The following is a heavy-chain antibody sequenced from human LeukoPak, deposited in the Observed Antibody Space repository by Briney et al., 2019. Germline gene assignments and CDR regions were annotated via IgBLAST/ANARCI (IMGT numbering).Heavy chain of an antibody. CDR1: GYTFTSYY. Sequence: ASVKVSCKASGYTFTSYYMHWVRQAPGQGLEWMGWINPNSGATRYVQKFQGRVTMTRDTSISTAYMELSRLRSDDTAVYFCARLGDSDYWGQGTLVTVSS. D-gene: IGHD3-16*01. CDR3: ARLGDSDY. J-gene: IGHJ4*02. V-gene: IGHV1-2*02. CDR2: INPNSGAT.